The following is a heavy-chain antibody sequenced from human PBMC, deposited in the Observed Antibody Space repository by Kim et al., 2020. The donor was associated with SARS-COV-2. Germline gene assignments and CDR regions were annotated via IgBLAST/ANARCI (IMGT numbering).Heavy chain of an antibody. D-gene: IGHD3-10*01. J-gene: IGHJ4*02. CDR3: ARETERFGEPYDY. CDR1: GFTFSSYG. V-gene: IGHV3-33*05. Sequence: GGSLRLSCAASGFTFSSYGMHWVRQAPGKGLEWVAVIAYDGSNTYYADSVKGRFTISRDNSKNTLYLQMNSLSAEDTAVYYCARETERFGEPYDYWGQGTLVTVSS. CDR2: IAYDGSNT.